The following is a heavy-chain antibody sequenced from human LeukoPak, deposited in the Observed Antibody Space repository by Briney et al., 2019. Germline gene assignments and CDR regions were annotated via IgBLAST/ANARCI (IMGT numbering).Heavy chain of an antibody. Sequence: PSETLSLTCAVYGGSFSGYYWSWIRQPPGKGLEWIGEINHSGSTNYNPSLKSRVTISVDTSKNQFSLKLSSVTAADTAVYYCASSRKHKYYYGSGSSFDYWGQGTLVTVSS. CDR2: INHSGST. J-gene: IGHJ4*02. CDR3: ASSRKHKYYYGSGSSFDY. D-gene: IGHD3-10*01. CDR1: GGSFSGYY. V-gene: IGHV4-34*01.